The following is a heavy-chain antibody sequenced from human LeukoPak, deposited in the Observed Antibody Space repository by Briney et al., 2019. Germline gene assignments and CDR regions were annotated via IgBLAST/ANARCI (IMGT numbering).Heavy chain of an antibody. Sequence: GGSLRLSCAASGFTLSTYAMHWVRQAPGKGLEWVAYISGTGFTTYYADSVKGRFTISSDSSKNTLFLQMNSLRAEDTAIYYCAKDGYNWIAFDDWGQGTLVTVSS. CDR1: GFTLSTYA. CDR3: AKDGYNWIAFDD. CDR2: ISGTGFTT. V-gene: IGHV3-23*01. J-gene: IGHJ4*02. D-gene: IGHD1-20*01.